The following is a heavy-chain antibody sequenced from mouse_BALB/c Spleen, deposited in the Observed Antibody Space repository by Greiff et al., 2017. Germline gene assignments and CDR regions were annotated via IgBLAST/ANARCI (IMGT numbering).Heavy chain of an antibody. CDR3: ARRNYYYGSSYFDY. J-gene: IGHJ2*01. CDR1: GYSITSDYA. D-gene: IGHD1-1*01. V-gene: IGHV3-2*02. CDR2: ISYSGST. Sequence: EVQRVESGPGLVKPSQSLSLTCTVTGYSITSDYAWNWIRQFPGNKLEWMGYISYSGSTSYNPSLKSRISITRDTSKNQFFLQLNSVTTEDTATYYCARRNYYYGSSYFDYWGQGTTLTVSS.